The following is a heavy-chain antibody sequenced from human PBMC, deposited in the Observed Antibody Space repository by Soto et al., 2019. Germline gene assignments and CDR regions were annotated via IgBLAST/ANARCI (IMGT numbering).Heavy chain of an antibody. Sequence: SAEVSFRASGGTFISYAISWVRQAPGQGLEWMGGIIPIFGTANYAQKCQGRVTITADESTSTAYMELSSLRSEDTAVYYCARARASGSGSYLWFDPWGQGTLVTVSS. D-gene: IGHD3-10*01. V-gene: IGHV1-69*13. CDR2: IIPIFGTA. CDR3: ARARASGSGSYLWFDP. CDR1: GGTFISYA. J-gene: IGHJ5*02.